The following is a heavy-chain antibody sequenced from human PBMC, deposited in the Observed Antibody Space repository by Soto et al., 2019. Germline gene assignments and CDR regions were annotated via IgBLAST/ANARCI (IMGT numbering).Heavy chain of an antibody. V-gene: IGHV5-51*01. D-gene: IGHD2-15*01. J-gene: IGHJ3*02. CDR2: IYPGDSDT. CDR1: GYSFTSYW. Sequence: GESLKISCKGSGYSFTSYWIGWVRQMPGKGLEWMGIIYPGDSDTRYSPSFQGQVTISADKSISTAYLQWSSLKASDTAMYYCARPGASGLLYDAFDIWGQGTMVTVSS. CDR3: ARPGASGLLYDAFDI.